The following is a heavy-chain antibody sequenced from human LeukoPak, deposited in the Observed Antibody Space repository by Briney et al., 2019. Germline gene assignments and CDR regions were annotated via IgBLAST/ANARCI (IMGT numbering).Heavy chain of an antibody. CDR1: EFSVGSNY. Sequence: GGSLRLSCAASEFSVGSNYMTWVRQAPGKGLEWVSLIYSGGSTYYADSVKGRFTISRDNSKNTLYLQVNSLRAGDTAVYYCARDAGGDFDYWGQGTLVTVSS. D-gene: IGHD4-23*01. CDR2: IYSGGST. CDR3: ARDAGGDFDY. J-gene: IGHJ4*02. V-gene: IGHV3-66*01.